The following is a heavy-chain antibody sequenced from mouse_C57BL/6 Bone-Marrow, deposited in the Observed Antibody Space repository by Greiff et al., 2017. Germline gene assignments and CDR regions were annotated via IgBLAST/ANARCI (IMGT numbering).Heavy chain of an antibody. J-gene: IGHJ3*01. CDR3: ARSKNGDSWFAY. Sequence: VQLQQSGAELVRPGTSVKVSCAASGYAFTNYLIEWVQQRPGEGLEWIGVINRGSGSTNYNEKFKGKATLTADKSSSTAYMQLSSLTSEDSAVYCCARSKNGDSWFAYWGQGTLVTGSA. D-gene: IGHD4-1*01. CDR1: GYAFTNYL. V-gene: IGHV1-54*01. CDR2: INRGSGST.